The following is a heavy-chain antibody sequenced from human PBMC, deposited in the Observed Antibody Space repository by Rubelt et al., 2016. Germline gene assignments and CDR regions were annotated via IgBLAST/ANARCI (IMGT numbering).Heavy chain of an antibody. CDR3: ARRPLLYYFDY. J-gene: IGHJ4*02. V-gene: IGHV4-39*01. D-gene: IGHD2-8*02. CDR1: GDSISSSSYH. Sequence: QLQLQESGPGLVKSSETLSLTCTVSGDSISSSSYHWGWIRQPPGKGLEWIGCIYYSGSTYYNPSLKSRVTISSDTSKNQLSRKLSCVTAADTAVYYCARRPLLYYFDYWGQGSLVIVSS. CDR2: IYYSGST.